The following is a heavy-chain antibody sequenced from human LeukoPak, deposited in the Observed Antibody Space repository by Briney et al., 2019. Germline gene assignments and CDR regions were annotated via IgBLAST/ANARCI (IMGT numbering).Heavy chain of an antibody. V-gene: IGHV3-23*01. CDR2: ISGSGGST. CDR1: GFTFSSYA. CDR3: AKHSSYYYDSSGYYNSVFYYFDY. J-gene: IGHJ4*02. Sequence: GGSLRLSCAASGFTFSSYAMSWVRQAPGKGLEWVSAISGSGGSTYYADSVKGRFTISRDNSKNTLYLQMNSLRAEDTAVYYCAKHSSYYYDSSGYYNSVFYYFDYWGQGTLVTVSS. D-gene: IGHD3-22*01.